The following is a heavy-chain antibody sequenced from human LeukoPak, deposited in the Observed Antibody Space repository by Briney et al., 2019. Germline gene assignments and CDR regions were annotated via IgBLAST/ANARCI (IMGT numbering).Heavy chain of an antibody. V-gene: IGHV3-74*01. CDR3: ARISRGWYSDY. Sequence: GGSLRLSCAASGFTFSSYWMHWVRQAPGKGLVWVSRINSDGSRTSYADSVKGRFTISRDNAKNTLNLQMNSLRAEDTAVYYCARISRGWYSDYWGQGTLVTVSA. D-gene: IGHD6-19*01. CDR1: GFTFSSYW. CDR2: INSDGSRT. J-gene: IGHJ4*02.